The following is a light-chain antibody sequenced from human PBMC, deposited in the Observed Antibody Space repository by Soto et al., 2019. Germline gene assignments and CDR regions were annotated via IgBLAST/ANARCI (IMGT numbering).Light chain of an antibody. Sequence: DIQMTQSPYSLSASVGDRVTITCRASQSISSYLNWYQQKPGKAPKLLIYAASSLQSGVPSRFSGSGSGTDFTLTISSLQPEDFATYYCQQSYSTPYPFGQGTKLEIK. CDR2: AAS. V-gene: IGKV1-39*01. J-gene: IGKJ2*01. CDR3: QQSYSTPYP. CDR1: QSISSY.